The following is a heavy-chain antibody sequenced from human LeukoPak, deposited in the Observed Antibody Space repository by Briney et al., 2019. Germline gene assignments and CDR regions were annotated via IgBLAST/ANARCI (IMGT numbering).Heavy chain of an antibody. CDR3: ARDYGDLYYYYYYMDV. D-gene: IGHD4-17*01. V-gene: IGHV3-7*01. CDR2: IKQDGSEK. CDR1: GFTFSSYW. J-gene: IGHJ6*03. Sequence: PGGSLRLSCAASGFTFSSYWMSWVRQAPGKGLEWVANIKQDGSEKYYVDSVKGRFTISRDNAKNSLYLQMNSLRAEDTAVYYCARDYGDLYYYYYYMDVWGKGTTVTISS.